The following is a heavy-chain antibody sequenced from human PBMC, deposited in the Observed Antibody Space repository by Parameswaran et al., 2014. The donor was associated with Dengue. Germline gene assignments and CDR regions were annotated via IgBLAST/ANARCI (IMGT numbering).Heavy chain of an antibody. J-gene: IGHJ4*02. CDR2: IYYSGST. V-gene: IGHV4-30-4*01. D-gene: IGHD5-18*01. CDR3: AREVDTAVDY. Sequence: PGKGLEWIGYIYYSGSTYYNPSLKSRVTISVDTSKNQFSLKLSSVTAADTAVYYCAREVDTAVDYWGQGTLVTVSS.